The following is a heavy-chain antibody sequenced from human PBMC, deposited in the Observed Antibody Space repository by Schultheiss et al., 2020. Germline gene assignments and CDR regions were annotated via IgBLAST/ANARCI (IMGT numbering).Heavy chain of an antibody. CDR2: IYYSGST. CDR3: AREGIAVSGAFANWFDP. J-gene: IGHJ5*02. D-gene: IGHD6-19*01. V-gene: IGHV4-59*01. Sequence: SETLSLTCTVSGGSISSYYWSWIRQPPGKGLEWIGYIYYSGSTYYNPSLKSRVTISVDTSKNQFSLKLSSVTAADTAVYYCAREGIAVSGAFANWFDPWGQGTLVTVSS. CDR1: GGSISSYY.